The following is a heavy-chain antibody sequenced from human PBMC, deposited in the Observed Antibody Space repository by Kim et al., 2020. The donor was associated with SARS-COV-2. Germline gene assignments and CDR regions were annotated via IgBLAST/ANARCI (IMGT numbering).Heavy chain of an antibody. Sequence: SVKVSCKSSGGTFSSYAISWVRQAPGQGLEWMGRIIPILGIANYAQKFQGRVTITADKSTSTAYMELSSLRSEDTAVYYCARAPITIFGVVTPGYYYMDVWAKGTPLTVSS. CDR1: GGTFSSYA. CDR3: ARAPITIFGVVTPGYYYMDV. J-gene: IGHJ6*03. D-gene: IGHD3-3*01. CDR2: IIPILGIA. V-gene: IGHV1-69*04.